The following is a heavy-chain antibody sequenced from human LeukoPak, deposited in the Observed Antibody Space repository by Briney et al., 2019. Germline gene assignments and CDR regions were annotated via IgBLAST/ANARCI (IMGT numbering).Heavy chain of an antibody. V-gene: IGHV3-9*01. D-gene: IGHD2-15*01. CDR3: ARGYSRAAFDI. J-gene: IGHJ3*02. Sequence: GRSLRLSCAASGFTFDDYAMHWIRQAPGKGLEWVSGISWNSGSIGYADSVKGRFTISRDNAKNSLYLQMNSLRAEDTALYYCARGYSRAAFDIWGQGTVVAVSS. CDR2: ISWNSGSI. CDR1: GFTFDDYA.